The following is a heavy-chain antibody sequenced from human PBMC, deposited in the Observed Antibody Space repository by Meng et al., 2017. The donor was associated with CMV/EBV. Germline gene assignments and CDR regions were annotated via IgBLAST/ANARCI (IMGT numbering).Heavy chain of an antibody. V-gene: IGHV3-15*01. CDR1: GFTFSNAW. Sequence: GESLKISCAASGFTFSNAWMSWVRQAPGKGLEWVGRIKSKTDGGTTDYAAPVKGRFTISRDDSKSTLYLQMNSLKTEDTAVYYCTTGHYYYGMDVWGQGTTVTVSS. J-gene: IGHJ6*02. CDR2: IKSKTDGGTT. CDR3: TTGHYYYGMDV.